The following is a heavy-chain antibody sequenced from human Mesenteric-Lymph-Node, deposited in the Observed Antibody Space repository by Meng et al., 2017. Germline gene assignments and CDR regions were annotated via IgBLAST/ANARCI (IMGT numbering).Heavy chain of an antibody. CDR1: GYTFTGYY. J-gene: IGHJ3*02. CDR3: ARGFKMYSSSSDAFDI. CDR2: INPNSGAT. Sequence: ASVKVSCKASGYTFTGYYMHWVRQAPGQGLEWMGWINPNSGATNYAPKFQGRVTMTRDTSITTAYMELYRLTSDDSAVYYCARGFKMYSSSSDAFDIWGQGTMVTVSS. V-gene: IGHV1-2*02. D-gene: IGHD6-13*01.